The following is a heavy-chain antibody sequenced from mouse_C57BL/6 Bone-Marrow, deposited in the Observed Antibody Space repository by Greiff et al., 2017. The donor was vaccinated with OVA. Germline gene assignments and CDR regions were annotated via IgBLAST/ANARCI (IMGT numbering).Heavy chain of an antibody. D-gene: IGHD1-1*01. V-gene: IGHV5-9*01. Sequence: DVKLVESGGGLVKPGGSLKLSCAASGFTFSSYTMSWVRQTPEKRLEWVATISGGGGNTYYPDSVKGRFTISRDNAKNTLYLQMSSLRSEDTALYYCARGATVVAPDVWGTGTTVTVSS. J-gene: IGHJ1*03. CDR3: ARGATVVAPDV. CDR2: ISGGGGNT. CDR1: GFTFSSYT.